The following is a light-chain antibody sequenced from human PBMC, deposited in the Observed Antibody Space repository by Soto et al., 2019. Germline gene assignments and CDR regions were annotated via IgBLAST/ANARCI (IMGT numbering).Light chain of an antibody. V-gene: IGKV3-20*01. CDR1: QSIGGNL. CDR2: GAS. Sequence: EIGLTRSPGTLSLSPGEGATLSCRASQSIGGNLLAWYQQRRGQAPRLLIHGASYRATGIPDGFSGSGSGTDFTLTITRLEPEDFAVYYCQQYGGSPRTFGQGTKV. J-gene: IGKJ1*01. CDR3: QQYGGSPRT.